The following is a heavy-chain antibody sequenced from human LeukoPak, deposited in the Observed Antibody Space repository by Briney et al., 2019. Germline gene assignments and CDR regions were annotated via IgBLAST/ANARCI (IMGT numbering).Heavy chain of an antibody. V-gene: IGHV3-23*01. J-gene: IGHJ4*02. CDR2: ISGSGGST. D-gene: IGHD2-2*01. CDR3: AREGYCSSTSCYREFDY. CDR1: GFTFSSYA. Sequence: GGSLRLSCAASGFTFSSYAMSWVRQAPGKGLEWVSAISGSGGSTYYADSVKGRFTISGDNSKNTLYLQMNSLRAEDTAVYYCAREGYCSSTSCYREFDYWGQGTLVTVSS.